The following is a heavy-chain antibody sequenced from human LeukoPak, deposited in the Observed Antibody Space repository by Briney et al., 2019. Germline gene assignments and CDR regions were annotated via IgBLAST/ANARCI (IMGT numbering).Heavy chain of an antibody. CDR3: ARDFGLRYFDWSNGGYYYYYGMDV. Sequence: GGSLRLSCAASGFTFSSYAMHWVRQAPGKGLEWVAVISYDGSNKYYADSVKGRFTISRDNSKNTLYLQMNSLRAEDTAVYYCARDFGLRYFDWSNGGYYYYYGMDVWGQGTTVIVSS. CDR1: GFTFSSYA. CDR2: ISYDGSNK. J-gene: IGHJ6*02. D-gene: IGHD3-9*01. V-gene: IGHV3-30-3*01.